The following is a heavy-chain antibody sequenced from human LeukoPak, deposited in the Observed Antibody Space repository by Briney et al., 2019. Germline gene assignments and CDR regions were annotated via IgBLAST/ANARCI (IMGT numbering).Heavy chain of an antibody. J-gene: IGHJ4*02. CDR3: AGRYGSFYC. V-gene: IGHV3-23*01. D-gene: IGHD1-26*01. CDR2: INAGGGST. CDR1: GFTFNNYA. Sequence: PGGSLRLSCAASGFTFNNYAMSWVRQAPGKGLEWVFSINAGGGSTYYADSVKGRFTISRDISKNTLYLQMNSLRVEDTAVYYCAGRYGSFYCWGQGTLVTVSS.